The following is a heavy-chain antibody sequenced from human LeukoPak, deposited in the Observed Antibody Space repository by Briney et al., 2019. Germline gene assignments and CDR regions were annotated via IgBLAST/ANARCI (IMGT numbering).Heavy chain of an antibody. D-gene: IGHD2-15*01. CDR2: IWYDGSEK. Sequence: GGSLRLSCAASGFTFDDYAMHWVRQAPGKGLEWVAVIWYDGSEKYYVDSVKGRFTISRDNSRNTLFLQMNNLRVDDTAVYYCVRWADNKALDTWGQGTVVIVSS. J-gene: IGHJ3*02. V-gene: IGHV3-33*08. CDR3: VRWADNKALDT. CDR1: GFTFDDYA.